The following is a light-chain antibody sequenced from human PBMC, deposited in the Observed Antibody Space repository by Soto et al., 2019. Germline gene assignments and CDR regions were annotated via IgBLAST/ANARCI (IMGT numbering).Light chain of an antibody. CDR2: AAS. Sequence: EIVVTQSPGTLSLSPGERATLSCRASQRVSSNYLAWYQQKPGEAPRLLIYAASSRSTGIPDRFSGSGSGTDFTLTISILEPEDFAVYYCQQYSTSPRTFGQGTKLEIK. CDR3: QQYSTSPRT. J-gene: IGKJ2*01. CDR1: QRVSSNY. V-gene: IGKV3-20*01.